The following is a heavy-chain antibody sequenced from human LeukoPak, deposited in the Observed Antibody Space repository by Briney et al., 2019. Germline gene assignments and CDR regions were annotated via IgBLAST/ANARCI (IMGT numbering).Heavy chain of an antibody. CDR2: ISYDGSNK. CDR3: AREGRYCSSTSCYGPFDY. Sequence: GGSLRLSCAASGFTFSSYAMHWVRQAPGKGLEWVAVISYDGSNKYYADSVKGRFTISRDNSKNTLYLQMNSLRAEDTAVYYCAREGRYCSSTSCYGPFDYWGQGTLVTVSS. CDR1: GFTFSSYA. D-gene: IGHD2-2*01. J-gene: IGHJ4*02. V-gene: IGHV3-30*01.